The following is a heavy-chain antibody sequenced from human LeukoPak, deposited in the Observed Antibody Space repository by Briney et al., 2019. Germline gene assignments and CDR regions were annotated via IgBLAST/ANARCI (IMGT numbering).Heavy chain of an antibody. V-gene: IGHV4-30-4*01. CDR3: ARVSRTRYCRGGSCYSGVDAFDI. D-gene: IGHD2-15*01. CDR2: IYYSGST. CDR1: GGSFSGYY. J-gene: IGHJ3*02. Sequence: SETLSLTCAVYGGSFSGYYWSWIRQPPGKGLEWIGYIYYSGSTYYNPSLKSRVAISLDTSKNQFSLELSSVTAADTAVYYCARVSRTRYCRGGSCYSGVDAFDIWGQGTVVTVSS.